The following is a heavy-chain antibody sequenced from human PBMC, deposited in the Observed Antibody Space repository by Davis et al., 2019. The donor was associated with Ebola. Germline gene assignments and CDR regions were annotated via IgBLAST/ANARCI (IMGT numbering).Heavy chain of an antibody. J-gene: IGHJ4*02. CDR1: GYTFTNYG. CDR3: ARAQFPTTSDH. D-gene: IGHD1-1*01. CDR2: LNPHNGNT. Sequence: AASVKVSCKASGYTFTNYGITWVRQAPRQGLEWMGWLNPHNGNTNSAQNVQGRVIMTPDPATTTAYMEVGSLRSDDTAVYYCARAQFPTTSDHWGQGTLVTVSS. V-gene: IGHV1-18*04.